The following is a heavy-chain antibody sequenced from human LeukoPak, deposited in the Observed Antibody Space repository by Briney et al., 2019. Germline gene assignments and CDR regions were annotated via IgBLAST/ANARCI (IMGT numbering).Heavy chain of an antibody. V-gene: IGHV3-74*01. D-gene: IGHD3-22*01. J-gene: IGHJ4*02. CDR2: INSDGSST. CDR1: GFTFSSYW. CDR3: AKERIDSSGYEGPYFDY. Sequence: GGSLRLSCAASGFTFSSYWMHWVRQAPGKGLVWVSRINSDGSSTSYADSVKGRFTISRDNAKNTLYLQMNSLRAEDTAVYYCAKERIDSSGYEGPYFDYWGQGTLVTVSS.